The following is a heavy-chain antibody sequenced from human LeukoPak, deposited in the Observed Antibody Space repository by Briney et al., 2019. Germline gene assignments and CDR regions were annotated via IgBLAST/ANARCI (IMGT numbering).Heavy chain of an antibody. CDR3: ARSQGGYCDY. Sequence: GGSLRLSREASGIASSSYAMYWFRQAPGKGLEYVSAITSNGGSAFYANSVEGRFTISRDNSKNTLFLQMGSLRAEDMAVYYCARSQGGYCDYWGQGTLVTVSS. J-gene: IGHJ4*02. CDR1: GIASSSYA. CDR2: ITSNGGSA. V-gene: IGHV3-64*01.